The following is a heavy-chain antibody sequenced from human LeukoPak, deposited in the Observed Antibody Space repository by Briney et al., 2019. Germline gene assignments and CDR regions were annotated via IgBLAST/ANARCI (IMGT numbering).Heavy chain of an antibody. CDR2: IRYDGSNK. CDR1: GFIFSNYG. V-gene: IGHV3-30*02. CDR3: AREYYYGSGSYYITGED. D-gene: IGHD3-10*01. J-gene: IGHJ4*02. Sequence: GGSLRLSCGASGFIFSNYGMHWVRQAPGKGLEWVAFIRYDGSNKNYADSVKGRFTISRDNSKNTLYLQMNSLRAEDTAVYYCAREYYYGSGSYYITGEDWGQGTLVTVSS.